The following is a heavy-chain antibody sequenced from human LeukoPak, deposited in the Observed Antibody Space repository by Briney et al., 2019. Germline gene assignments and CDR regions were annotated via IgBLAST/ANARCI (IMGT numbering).Heavy chain of an antibody. Sequence: ASVKVSCKASGYTFTSYGISWVRQAPGQGLEWMGWISAYNGNTNYARKLQGRVTMTTDTSTSTAYMELRSLRSDDTAVYYCARDGYVSSGWYSMGFDPWGQGTLVTVSS. D-gene: IGHD6-19*01. CDR2: ISAYNGNT. CDR3: ARDGYVSSGWYSMGFDP. CDR1: GYTFTSYG. V-gene: IGHV1-18*01. J-gene: IGHJ5*02.